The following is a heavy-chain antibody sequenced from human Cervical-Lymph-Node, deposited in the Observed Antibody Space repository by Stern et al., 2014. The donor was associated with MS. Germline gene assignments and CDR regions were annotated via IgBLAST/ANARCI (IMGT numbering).Heavy chain of an antibody. CDR2: ISHAGSNK. Sequence: VQLEESGGGVVQPGRSLRLSCAASGFTFSSYGIHWVRQAPGKGLAWVALISHAGSNKNYADSVKGLFTISRDKSKNTLYLQMDSLRAEDTAVYYCAKDRYVWGSYPDYDYWGQGTLVTVSS. J-gene: IGHJ4*02. CDR1: GFTFSSYG. D-gene: IGHD3-16*02. V-gene: IGHV3-30*18. CDR3: AKDRYVWGSYPDYDY.